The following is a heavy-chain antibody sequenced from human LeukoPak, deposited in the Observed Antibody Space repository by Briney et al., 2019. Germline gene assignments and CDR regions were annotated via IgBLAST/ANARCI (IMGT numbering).Heavy chain of an antibody. CDR3: ARQENSGYYYPDY. J-gene: IGHJ4*02. D-gene: IGHD3-22*01. V-gene: IGHV4-31*03. Sequence: SETLALTCTVSGGSKSSRHHFWTWIRQRPGTGLEWIAFIFYSGGTFYNPSLKSRVTISVDTSKNQFSLKMNYMTAADTAVYYCARQENSGYYYPDYWGPGTLVTVSS. CDR1: GGSKSSRHHF. CDR2: IFYSGGT.